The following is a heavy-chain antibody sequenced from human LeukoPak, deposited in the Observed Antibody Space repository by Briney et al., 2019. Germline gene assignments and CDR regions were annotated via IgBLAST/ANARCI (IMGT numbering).Heavy chain of an antibody. J-gene: IGHJ5*02. V-gene: IGHV3-30-3*01. CDR3: AKGLFGDADWNWFDP. CDR2: ISYDGSNK. CDR1: GFTFSSYA. Sequence: GGSLRLSCAASGFTFSSYAMHWVRQAPGKGLEWVAVISYDGSNKYYADSVKGRFTISRDNSKNTLYLQMNSLRAEDTAVYYRAKGLFGDADWNWFDPWGQGTLVTVSS. D-gene: IGHD3-16*01.